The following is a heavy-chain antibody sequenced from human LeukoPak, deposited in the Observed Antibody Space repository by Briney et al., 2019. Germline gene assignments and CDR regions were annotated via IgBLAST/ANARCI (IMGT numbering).Heavy chain of an antibody. V-gene: IGHV3-23*01. Sequence: GGSLRLSCAASGFTFSSYAMSWVRQAPGKGLEWVSAISGSGGSTYYADSVKGRFTISRDRARSSLYLQVNSLRAEDTAVYYCARGGSARPDYWGQGTLVTVSS. CDR1: GFTFSSYA. J-gene: IGHJ4*02. D-gene: IGHD6-6*01. CDR2: ISGSGGST. CDR3: ARGGSARPDY.